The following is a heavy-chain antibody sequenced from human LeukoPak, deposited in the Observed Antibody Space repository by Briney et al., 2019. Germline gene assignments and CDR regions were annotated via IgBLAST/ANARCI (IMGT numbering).Heavy chain of an antibody. J-gene: IGHJ4*02. V-gene: IGHV3-23*01. Sequence: LPGGSLRLSCAASGFTFSRYAMSWVGQGPGKGLEWVCGISSSGESPYYADSVEGRFTISRDNSKNMLYLEINSLGAEDTALYYCAKKSRDGYNPFDYLGQGTLVTVSS. CDR3: AKKSRDGYNPFDY. CDR1: GFTFSRYA. CDR2: ISSSGESP. D-gene: IGHD5-24*01.